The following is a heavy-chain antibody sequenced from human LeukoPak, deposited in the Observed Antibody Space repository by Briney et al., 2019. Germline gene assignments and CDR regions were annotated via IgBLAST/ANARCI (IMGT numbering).Heavy chain of an antibody. CDR3: ARLQAAMVTFFAFDI. V-gene: IGHV4-39*01. CDR1: GXSISSSSYY. J-gene: IGHJ3*02. D-gene: IGHD5-18*01. CDR2: IYYSGST. Sequence: SETLSLTCXVSGXSISSSSYYWGWIRQPPGKGLEWIGSIYYSGSTYYNPSLKSRVTISVDTSKNQFSLKLSSVTAADTAVYYCARLQAAMVTFFAFDIWGQGTMVTVSS.